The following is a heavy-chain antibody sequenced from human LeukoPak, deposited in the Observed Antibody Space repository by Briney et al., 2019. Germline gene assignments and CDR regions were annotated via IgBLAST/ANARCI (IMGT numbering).Heavy chain of an antibody. Sequence: GSLRLSCGASGFTVSSNYMSWVRQAPGKGLGWVSVIYSGGSTYYADSVKGRFTISRDNSKNTLYLQMNSLRAEDTAVYYCARVMRYYYYMDVWGKGTTVTVSS. J-gene: IGHJ6*03. CDR2: IYSGGST. CDR3: ARVMRYYYYMDV. V-gene: IGHV3-53*01. CDR1: GFTVSSNY.